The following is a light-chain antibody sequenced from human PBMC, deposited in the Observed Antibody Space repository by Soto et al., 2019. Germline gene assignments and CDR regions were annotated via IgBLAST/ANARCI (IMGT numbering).Light chain of an antibody. CDR3: SSYAGSNHVV. CDR1: SSDVGGYNY. CDR2: EVS. V-gene: IGLV2-8*01. Sequence: QSALTQPPSASGSPRQSVTISCTGTSSDVGGYNYVSWYQQHPGKAPKLMIYEVSKRPSGVPDRFSGSKSGNTASLTVSGLQAEDEADYYCSSYAGSNHVVFGGGTKLTVL. J-gene: IGLJ2*01.